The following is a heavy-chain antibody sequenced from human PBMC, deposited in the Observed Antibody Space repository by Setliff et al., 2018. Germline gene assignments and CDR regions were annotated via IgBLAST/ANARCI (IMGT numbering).Heavy chain of an antibody. D-gene: IGHD3-10*01. CDR3: AKNGFGVVALGVNNWFDP. CDR1: GFTFSRYW. J-gene: IGHJ5*02. Sequence: PGGSLRLSCAASGFTFSRYWMSWVRQAPGKGLEWVSVISGSGGSTYYADSVKGRFTISRDNSKNTLYLQMNSLRAEDTAVYYCAKNGFGVVALGVNNWFDPWGQGTLVTVSS. CDR2: ISGSGGST. V-gene: IGHV3-23*01.